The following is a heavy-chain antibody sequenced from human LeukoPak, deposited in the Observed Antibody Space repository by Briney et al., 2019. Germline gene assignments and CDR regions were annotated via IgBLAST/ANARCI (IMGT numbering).Heavy chain of an antibody. D-gene: IGHD3-16*01. Sequence: GGSLRLSCAASGFIFSDHYMDWARQAPGKGLEWVASINHNGNVNYYVDSVKGRFTISRDNAKNSLYLQMSNLRAEDTAVYFCARGGGLDVWGQGATVTVSS. CDR1: GFIFSDHY. J-gene: IGHJ6*02. CDR3: ARGGGLDV. V-gene: IGHV3-7*03. CDR2: INHNGNVN.